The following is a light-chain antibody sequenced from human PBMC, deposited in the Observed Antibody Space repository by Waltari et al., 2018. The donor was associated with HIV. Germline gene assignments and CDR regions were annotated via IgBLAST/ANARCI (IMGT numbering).Light chain of an antibody. CDR1: QSVSSN. V-gene: IGKV3-15*01. CDR3: QQYYNWPPWT. J-gene: IGKJ1*01. CDR2: DAS. Sequence: EIVMTPSPATLSVSPGERATLSCRASQSVSSNLAWYQQKPGQTPRLLLYDASTRATAIPARFSVSGSGTEFTLTISSLQSEDFAIYYCQQYYNWPPWTFGQGTKVEIK.